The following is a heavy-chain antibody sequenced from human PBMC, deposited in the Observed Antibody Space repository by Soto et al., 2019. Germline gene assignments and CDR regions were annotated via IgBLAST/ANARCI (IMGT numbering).Heavy chain of an antibody. Sequence: SETLSLTCAVYGGSFSGYYWSWIRQPPGKGLEWIGEINHSGSTNYNPSLKSRVTISVDTSKNQFSLKLSSVTAADTAVYYCASGSGDYGGNWGQGTLVTVSS. V-gene: IGHV4-34*01. CDR1: GGSFSGYY. CDR3: ASGSGDYGGN. J-gene: IGHJ4*02. D-gene: IGHD4-17*01. CDR2: INHSGST.